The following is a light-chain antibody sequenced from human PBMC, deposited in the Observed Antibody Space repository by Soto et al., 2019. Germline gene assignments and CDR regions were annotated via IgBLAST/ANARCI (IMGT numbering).Light chain of an antibody. J-gene: IGKJ4*01. V-gene: IGKV1-27*01. CDR1: EDIANF. CDR3: QKCKVAPCT. Sequence: DIQMTQSPSSLSAFFXYRVPITSLASEDIANFLAXXQQXXGXLPNXXXYPXSTLQSGGPSRLIGSGSATDFTLTISSLQPEDVATYYFQKCKVAPCTFGGGTKVDIK. CDR2: PXS.